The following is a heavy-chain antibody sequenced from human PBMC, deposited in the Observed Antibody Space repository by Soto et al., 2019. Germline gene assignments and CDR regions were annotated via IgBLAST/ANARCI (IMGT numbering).Heavy chain of an antibody. Sequence: EVQLVESGGGLVKPGGSLRLSCAASGFTFSSYSMNWVRQAPGKGLEWVSSISSSSSYIYYADSVKGRFTISRDNAKNSLYLQMNSLRAEDTAVYYCARGHYDILTGYSYSQYYYYGMDVWGQGTTVTASS. D-gene: IGHD3-9*01. CDR3: ARGHYDILTGYSYSQYYYYGMDV. CDR2: ISSSSSYI. V-gene: IGHV3-21*01. CDR1: GFTFSSYS. J-gene: IGHJ6*02.